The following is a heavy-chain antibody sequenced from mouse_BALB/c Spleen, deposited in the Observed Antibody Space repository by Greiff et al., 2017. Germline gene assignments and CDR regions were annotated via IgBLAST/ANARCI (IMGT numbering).Heavy chain of an antibody. J-gene: IGHJ4*01. D-gene: IGHD1-1*01. CDR3: ARKTTGDYAMDY. CDR1: GYTFTDYA. V-gene: IGHV1S137*01. CDR2: ISTYYGDA. Sequence: QVQLKESGAELVRPGVSVKISCKGSGYTFTDYAMHWVKQSHAKSLEWIGVISTYYGDASYNQKFKGKATMTVDKSSSTAYMELARLTSEDSAIYYCARKTTGDYAMDYWGQGTSVTVSS.